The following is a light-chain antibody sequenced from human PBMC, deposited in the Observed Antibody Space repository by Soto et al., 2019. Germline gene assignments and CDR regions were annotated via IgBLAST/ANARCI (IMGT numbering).Light chain of an antibody. Sequence: EIVMTQSPATLSVSPGERATLSCRASQSVGSDLAWYQHKPGQAPRLLIYGASTRATGIPVRFSGSGSGTEFTLTISSLQSEDFSVYYGQHHNNRPLTFRGGTTVDIK. CDR3: QHHNNRPLT. CDR2: GAS. V-gene: IGKV3-15*01. J-gene: IGKJ4*01. CDR1: QSVGSD.